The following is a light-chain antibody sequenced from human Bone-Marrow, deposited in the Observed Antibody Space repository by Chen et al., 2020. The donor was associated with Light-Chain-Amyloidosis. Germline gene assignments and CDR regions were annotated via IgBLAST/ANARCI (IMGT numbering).Light chain of an antibody. CDR1: SSNIASYP. CDR3: AAWDDSLNGYV. J-gene: IGLJ1*01. CDR2: TDN. Sequence: QSVLTQTPSASGSPGQRVTVSCSGTSSNIASYPVSWYQHLPGTTPKLLIYTDNQRPSGVPDRFSGSKSGASASLAISGLQSEDKADYYCAAWDDSLNGYVFGAGTKVTVL. V-gene: IGLV1-44*01.